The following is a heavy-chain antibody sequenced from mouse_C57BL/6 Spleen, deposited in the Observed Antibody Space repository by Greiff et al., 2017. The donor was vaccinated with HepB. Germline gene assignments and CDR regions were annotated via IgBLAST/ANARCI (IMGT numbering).Heavy chain of an antibody. V-gene: IGHV1-55*01. Sequence: VQLQQSGAELVKPGASVKMSCKASGYTFTSYWITWVKQRPGQGLEWIGDIYPGSGSTNYNEKFKSKATLTVDTSSSTAYMQLSSLTSEDSAVYYCARSQEYYGSSYGLDYWGQGTTLTVSS. J-gene: IGHJ2*01. CDR3: ARSQEYYGSSYGLDY. CDR1: GYTFTSYW. D-gene: IGHD1-1*01. CDR2: IYPGSGST.